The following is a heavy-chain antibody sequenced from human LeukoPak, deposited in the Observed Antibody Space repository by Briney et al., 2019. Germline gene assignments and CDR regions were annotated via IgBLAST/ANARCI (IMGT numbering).Heavy chain of an antibody. D-gene: IGHD3-22*01. V-gene: IGHV3-30-3*01. CDR1: GFTFSNAW. CDR2: ISYDGSNK. Sequence: PGGSLRLSCAASGFTFSNAWMSWVRQAPGKGLEWVAVISYDGSNKYYADSVKGRFTISRDNSKNTLYLQMNSLRAEDTAVYYCARTVRGGDYYDSSGYPYWGQGTLVTVSS. J-gene: IGHJ4*02. CDR3: ARTVRGGDYYDSSGYPY.